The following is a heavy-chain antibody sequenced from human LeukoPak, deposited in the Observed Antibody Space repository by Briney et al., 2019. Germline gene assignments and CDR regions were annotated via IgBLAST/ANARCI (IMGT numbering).Heavy chain of an antibody. V-gene: IGHV4-59*13. CDR1: GGSISSYY. D-gene: IGHD1-26*01. J-gene: IGHJ4*02. CDR2: IYYSGGT. CDR3: AREWWGGSYYVFDY. Sequence: SETLSLTCTVSGGSISSYYWSWIRQPPGKELEGIGYIYYSGGTNYNPSLKSRVTISVDTSKNQFSLKLSSVTAADTAVYYCAREWWGGSYYVFDYWGQGTLVTVSS.